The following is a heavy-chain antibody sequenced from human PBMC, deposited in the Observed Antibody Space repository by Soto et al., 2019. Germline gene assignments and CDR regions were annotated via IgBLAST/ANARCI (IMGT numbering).Heavy chain of an antibody. CDR3: ARDIVVVPAAISYYCYGMDV. D-gene: IGHD2-2*01. J-gene: IGHJ6*02. CDR2: IIPIFGTA. V-gene: IGHV1-69*01. Sequence: QVQLVQSGAEVKKPGSSVKVSCKASGGTFSSYAISWVRQAPGQGLEWMGGIIPIFGTANYAQKFQGRVTITADETTSTAYMELSSLRSEDTAVYYCARDIVVVPAAISYYCYGMDVWGQGTTVTVSS. CDR1: GGTFSSYA.